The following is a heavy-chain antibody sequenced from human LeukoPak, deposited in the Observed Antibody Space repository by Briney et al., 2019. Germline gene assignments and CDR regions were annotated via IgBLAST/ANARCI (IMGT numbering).Heavy chain of an antibody. CDR2: INPNTGDT. CDR3: ARLALHYYYYIDV. Sequence: GASVKVSCKASGYTFTNYDVNWVRQAPGQGLEWMGWINPNTGDTGYAQKFQGRLAITRDTSIGTAYMELSSLRSEDTAVYYCARLALHYYYYIDVWGKGTTVTVSS. J-gene: IGHJ6*03. V-gene: IGHV1-8*03. CDR1: GYTFTNYD.